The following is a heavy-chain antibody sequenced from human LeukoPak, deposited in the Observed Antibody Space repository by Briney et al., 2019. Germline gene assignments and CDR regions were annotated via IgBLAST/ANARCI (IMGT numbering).Heavy chain of an antibody. J-gene: IGHJ4*02. CDR2: ISSSGGNT. CDR1: GFTFSSYV. Sequence: PGGSLRLSCVASGFTFSSYVMNWVRQAPGKGLEWVSAISSSGGNTYYADSVKGRFTISRDNSKNTLYLQMNSLGAEDTAVYYCAKSRSGWFWGYFDYWGQGTLVTVSS. D-gene: IGHD6-19*01. CDR3: AKSRSGWFWGYFDY. V-gene: IGHV3-23*01.